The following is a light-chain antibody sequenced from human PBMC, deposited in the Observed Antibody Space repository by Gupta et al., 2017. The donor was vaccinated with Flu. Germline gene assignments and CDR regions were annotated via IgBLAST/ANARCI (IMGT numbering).Light chain of an antibody. CDR3: CSYASSGTWV. V-gene: IGLV2-23*01. J-gene: IGLJ3*02. CDR2: EGN. CDR1: SSDVGSYNL. Sequence: QSALTQPASVSGSPGQSITISCTRTSSDVGSYNLVSWYQQHPGKAPKLMIYEGNKRPSGVSTRFSGSKSGNTASLTISWLQAEDEADYYCCSYASSGTWVFGVGTKLTVL.